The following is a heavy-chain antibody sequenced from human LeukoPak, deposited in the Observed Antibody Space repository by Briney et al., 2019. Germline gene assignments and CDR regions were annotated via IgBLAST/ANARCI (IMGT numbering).Heavy chain of an antibody. CDR2: ISYDGSNK. CDR1: GFTFSSYG. V-gene: IGHV3-30*18. D-gene: IGHD2-21*02. J-gene: IGHJ4*02. Sequence: GGSLRLSCAASGFTFSSYGMHWVRQAPGKGLEWVAVISYDGSNKYYADSVKGRFTISRDNSKNTLYLQMNSLRAEDTAVYYCAKDISTATAIHFDYWGQGTLVTVSS. CDR3: AKDISTATAIHFDY.